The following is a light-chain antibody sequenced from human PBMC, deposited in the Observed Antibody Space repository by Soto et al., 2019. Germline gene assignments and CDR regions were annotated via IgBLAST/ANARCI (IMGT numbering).Light chain of an antibody. J-gene: IGKJ1*01. CDR3: QQSNNWPWT. Sequence: EILMTQSPATLSVSPGERATLSCRASQSVSSSLAWYQQKPGQAPRLLIYGASTRATGIPARFSGSGSGTEFTLTISSLQSEDFAVYYCQQSNNWPWTFGQGTKV. V-gene: IGKV3-15*01. CDR1: QSVSSS. CDR2: GAS.